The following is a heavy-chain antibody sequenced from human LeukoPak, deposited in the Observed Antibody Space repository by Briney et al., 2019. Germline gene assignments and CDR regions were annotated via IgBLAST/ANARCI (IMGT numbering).Heavy chain of an antibody. J-gene: IGHJ4*02. CDR2: IYSGGST. CDR3: ANGYRYCSSTRCDFDY. V-gene: IGHV3-53*01. CDR1: GFTVSSND. D-gene: IGHD2-2*01. Sequence: GGSLRLSCAASGFTVSSNDMSWVRQAPGKGLECISVIYSGGSTDYADSVKGRLTISRDNSKNTLYLQMNSLRVEDTAVYYCANGYRYCSSTRCDFDYWGQGTLVTVSS.